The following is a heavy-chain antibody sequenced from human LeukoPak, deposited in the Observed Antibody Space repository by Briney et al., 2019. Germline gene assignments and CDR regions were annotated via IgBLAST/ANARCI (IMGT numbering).Heavy chain of an antibody. CDR2: TYYDGSA. CDR3: ARAGLKWLGGSDY. V-gene: IGHV4-61*01. Sequence: SQTLSLTCTVSGGSISSGSYYWSWIRQPPGKGLEWIGYTYYDGSANYNPSLKSRVTISVDTSMNQFSLRLSSVIAADTAVYYCARAGLKWLGGSDYWGQGTLVTVSS. CDR1: GGSISSGSYY. J-gene: IGHJ4*02. D-gene: IGHD6-19*01.